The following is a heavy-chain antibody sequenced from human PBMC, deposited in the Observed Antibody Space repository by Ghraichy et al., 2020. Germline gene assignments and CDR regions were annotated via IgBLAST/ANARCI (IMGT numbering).Heavy chain of an antibody. D-gene: IGHD3-10*01. Sequence: TLSLTCAVYGGSFSGYYWSWIRQPPGKGLEWIGEINHSGSTNYNPSLKSRVTISVDTSKNQFSLKLSSVTAADTAVYYCARSDYYYGSGSYYGNYYYYYGMDVWGQGTTVTVSS. CDR2: INHSGST. CDR1: GGSFSGYY. J-gene: IGHJ6*02. V-gene: IGHV4-34*01. CDR3: ARSDYYYGSGSYYGNYYYYYGMDV.